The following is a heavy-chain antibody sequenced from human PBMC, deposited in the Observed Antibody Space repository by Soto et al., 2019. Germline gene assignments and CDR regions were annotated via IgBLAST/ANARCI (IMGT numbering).Heavy chain of an antibody. D-gene: IGHD3-22*01. Sequence: SETLSLTCTVSGGSISSGGYYWSWIRQHPGKGLEWIGYIYYSGSTYYNPSLKSRVTISVDTSKNQFSLKLSSVTAADTAVYYCARLRRRYDSSGYYDYWGQGTLVTVSS. J-gene: IGHJ4*02. CDR2: IYYSGST. V-gene: IGHV4-31*03. CDR3: ARLRRRYDSSGYYDY. CDR1: GGSISSGGYY.